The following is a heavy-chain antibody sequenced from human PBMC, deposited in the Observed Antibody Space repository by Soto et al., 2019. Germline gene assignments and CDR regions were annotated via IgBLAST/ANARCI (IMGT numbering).Heavy chain of an antibody. CDR2: IIPILGIA. CDR3: ARDLGKDRAFDI. V-gene: IGHV1-69*04. J-gene: IGHJ3*02. CDR1: GGTFSSYT. Sequence: SVKVSCKASGGTFSSYTISWVRQAPGQGLEWMGRIIPILGIANYAQKFQGRVTITADKSTSTAYMELSSLRSEDTAVYYCARDLGKDRAFDIWGKGTMVTVSS.